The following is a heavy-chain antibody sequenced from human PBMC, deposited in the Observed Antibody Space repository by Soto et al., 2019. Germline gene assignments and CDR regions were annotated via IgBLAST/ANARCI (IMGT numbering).Heavy chain of an antibody. J-gene: IGHJ4*02. V-gene: IGHV4-59*01. CDR3: ARALSVWGSYRYFDY. CDR2: IYYSGST. CDR1: GGSISSYY. D-gene: IGHD3-16*02. Sequence: SETMSLTCTVSGGSISSYYWSWIRQPPGKGLEWIGYIYYSGSTNYNPSLKSRVTISVDTSKNQFSLKLSSVTAADTAVYYCARALSVWGSYRYFDYWGQGTLVTVSS.